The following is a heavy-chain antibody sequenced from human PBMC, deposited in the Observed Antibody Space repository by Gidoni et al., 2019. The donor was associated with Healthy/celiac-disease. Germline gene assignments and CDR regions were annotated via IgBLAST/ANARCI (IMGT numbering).Heavy chain of an antibody. V-gene: IGHV3-21*01. Sequence: EVQLVESGGGLVKPGGSLRLSCEASGFPVSSYSMTWVRQPPGKGLAWVSSIRSSSSYIDYADSGKGRFTISRDNAKNSLYLQRNSLRAEDTAVYYGARVGGGGSVLGFGEPPHGEGMDVWGQGTTVTVSS. CDR3: ARVGGGGSVLGFGEPPHGEGMDV. J-gene: IGHJ6*02. CDR1: GFPVSSYS. D-gene: IGHD3-10*01. CDR2: IRSSSSYI.